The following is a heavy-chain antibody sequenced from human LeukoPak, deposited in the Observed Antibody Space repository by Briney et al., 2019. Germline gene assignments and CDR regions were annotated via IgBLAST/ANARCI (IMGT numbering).Heavy chain of an antibody. CDR2: ISYDGSDK. D-gene: IGHD7-27*01. Sequence: GGSLRLSCAASGFTFGSYAMHWVRQAPGKGLEWVAVISYDGSDKYYVDSVKGRFTISRDNSKNTLYLQMNSLRVEDTAIYYCAIDPNWGIHYWGQGVLVTVSS. CDR1: GFTFGSYA. CDR3: AIDPNWGIHY. J-gene: IGHJ4*02. V-gene: IGHV3-30*03.